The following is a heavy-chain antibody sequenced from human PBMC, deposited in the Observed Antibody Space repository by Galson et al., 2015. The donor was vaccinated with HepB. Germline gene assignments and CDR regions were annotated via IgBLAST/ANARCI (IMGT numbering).Heavy chain of an antibody. CDR1: GYKFSDYW. D-gene: IGHD3-3*01. CDR2: TYGGDSDT. Sequence: QSGAEVKKPGESLRISCEGSGYKFSDYWIHWVRQVPGKGLEWMGLTYGGDSDTTYSPSFQGQVTMSADRSINTAFLQWRSLKATDTGIYYCARLSSRCSGFSDFWGQGTLVMVSS. J-gene: IGHJ4*02. V-gene: IGHV5-51*01. CDR3: ARLSSRCSGFSDF.